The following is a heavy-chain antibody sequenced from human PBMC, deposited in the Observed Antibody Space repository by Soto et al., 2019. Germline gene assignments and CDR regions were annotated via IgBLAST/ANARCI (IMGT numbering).Heavy chain of an antibody. J-gene: IGHJ5*02. D-gene: IGHD6-19*01. CDR1: GYTFTSYL. V-gene: IGHV1-18*01. CDR2: ISVNNGKT. CDR3: ARVSSGWYYWFDP. Sequence: QVQLVQSGAEVKKPGASVKVSCKASGYTFTSYLISWVRQAPGQGLEWMGWISVNNGKTNYAQKLQGRVTMTTDTSTSTAYMELRSLRSDDTAVYYCARVSSGWYYWFDPWGQGTLVPVSS.